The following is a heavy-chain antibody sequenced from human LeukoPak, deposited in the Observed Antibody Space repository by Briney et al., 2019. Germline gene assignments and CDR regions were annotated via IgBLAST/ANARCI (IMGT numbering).Heavy chain of an antibody. J-gene: IGHJ4*02. CDR3: ARGSFLDYGDYYFDY. CDR2: ISYDGSAK. D-gene: IGHD4-17*01. Sequence: VGSLRLSCAATGFPFSNYAMHWVRQAPDKGLEWVALISYDGSAKYYADSVKGRFTISRDNSKNTLFLQMNSLRAEDTAMYYCARGSFLDYGDYYFDYWGQGTLVTVSS. V-gene: IGHV3-30*04. CDR1: GFPFSNYA.